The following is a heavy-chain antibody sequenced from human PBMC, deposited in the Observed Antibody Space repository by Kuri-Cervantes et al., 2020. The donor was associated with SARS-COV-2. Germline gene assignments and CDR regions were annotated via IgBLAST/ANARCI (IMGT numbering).Heavy chain of an antibody. CDR2: IIPLFGTT. CDR1: GDTVSSYS. J-gene: IGHJ3*01. V-gene: IGHV1-69*06. Sequence: SVKVSCKATGDTVSSYSISWVRQAPGQGLEWMGGIIPLFGTTGSAQTFRGRITITADKSTNTAYMELSSLTSEDTAMYFCARDRVGRENAFDVWGLGTMVTVSS. D-gene: IGHD5-24*01. CDR3: ARDRVGRENAFDV.